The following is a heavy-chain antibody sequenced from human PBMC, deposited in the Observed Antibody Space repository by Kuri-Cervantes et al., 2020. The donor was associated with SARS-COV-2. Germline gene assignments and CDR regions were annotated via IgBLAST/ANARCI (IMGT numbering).Heavy chain of an antibody. CDR2: ISWDGGST. CDR3: ARVSIAAAD. Sequence: GESLKISCAASGFTFDDYAMHWVRQALGKGLEWVSLISWDGGSTYYADSVKGRFTISRDNAKNSLYLQMNSLRAEDTAVYYCARVSIAAADWGQGTLVTVSS. D-gene: IGHD6-13*01. J-gene: IGHJ4*02. CDR1: GFTFDDYA. V-gene: IGHV3-43D*04.